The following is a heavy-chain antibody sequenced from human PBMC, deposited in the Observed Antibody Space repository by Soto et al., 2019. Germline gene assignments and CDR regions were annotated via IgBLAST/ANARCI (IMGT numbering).Heavy chain of an antibody. D-gene: IGHD3-10*02. V-gene: IGHV5-10-1*01. CDR1: VYSFAVYW. CDR3: ARNGDQCSGTGCYTFWFEP. J-gene: IGHJ5*02. CDR2: IDPSDSQT. Sequence: PGESLKISCKGSVYSFAVYWITWVRQKPVKGLEWIWRIDPSDSQTYYSPSFGGHVTISVTKSITTVFLQWSSLRASDTAMYYCARNGDQCSGTGCYTFWFEPGGQGTLVTVSS.